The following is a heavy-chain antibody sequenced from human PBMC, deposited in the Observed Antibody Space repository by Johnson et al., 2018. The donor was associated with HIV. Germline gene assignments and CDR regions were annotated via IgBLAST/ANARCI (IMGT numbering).Heavy chain of an antibody. V-gene: IGHV3-30*04. CDR1: GFTFSSYA. J-gene: IGHJ3*02. D-gene: IGHD3-10*01. Sequence: QVLLVESGGGVVQPGRSLRLSCAASGFTFSSYAMHWVRQAPGKGLEWVAIISYDGSNKYYADSVKGRFTISRDNAKNSLYLQMNSLRAEDTAVYYCARGRIYGAFAFDIWGQGTMVTVSS. CDR2: ISYDGSNK. CDR3: ARGRIYGAFAFDI.